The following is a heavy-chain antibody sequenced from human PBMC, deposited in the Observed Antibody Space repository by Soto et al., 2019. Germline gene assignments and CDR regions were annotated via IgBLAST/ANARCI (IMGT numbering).Heavy chain of an antibody. V-gene: IGHV3-7*01. CDR2: IKQDGSEK. CDR1: GFTFSSYW. J-gene: IGHJ5*02. D-gene: IGHD4-17*01. CDR3: ARVGVTTFSRGGKPDWFDP. Sequence: GGSLRLCCAASGFTFSSYWMSWVRQAPGKGLEWVANIKQDGSEKYYVDSVKGRFTISRDNAKNSLYLQMNSLRAEDTAVYYCARVGVTTFSRGGKPDWFDPWGQGTLVTVSS.